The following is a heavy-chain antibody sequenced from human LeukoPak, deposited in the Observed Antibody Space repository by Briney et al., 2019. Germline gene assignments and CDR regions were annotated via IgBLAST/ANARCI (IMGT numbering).Heavy chain of an antibody. D-gene: IGHD1-7*01. V-gene: IGHV3-23*01. J-gene: IGHJ4*02. CDR2: ISGSGGST. Sequence: GGSLRLSCAASGFTFSSYAMSWVRQAPGKGLEWVSAISGSGGSTYYADSVKGRFTISRDNSKNTLYLRMNSLRAEDTAVYYCASRLELGEMDYWGQGTLVTVSS. CDR1: GFTFSSYA. CDR3: ASRLELGEMDY.